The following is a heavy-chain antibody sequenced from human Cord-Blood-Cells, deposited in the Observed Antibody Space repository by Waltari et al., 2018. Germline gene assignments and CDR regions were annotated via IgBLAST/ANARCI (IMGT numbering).Heavy chain of an antibody. CDR2: IYYSGST. J-gene: IGHJ5*02. CDR1: GASFSSYY. Sequence: QVQLQESGAGLVQPLEILSLTCTVSGASFSSYYWTCIGQPRGKGLEWIGYIYYSGSTNYNPSLKSRVTISVDTSKNQFSLKLSSVTAADTAVYYCARKGTEQQVVSGWFDPWGQGTLVTVSS. V-gene: IGHV4-59*01. D-gene: IGHD6-13*01. CDR3: ARKGTEQQVVSGWFDP.